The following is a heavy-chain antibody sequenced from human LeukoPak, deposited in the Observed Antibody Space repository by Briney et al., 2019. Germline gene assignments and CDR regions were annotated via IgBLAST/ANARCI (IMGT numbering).Heavy chain of an antibody. CDR3: ARGYSSSWLTFDY. Sequence: SETLSLTCAVYGGSFSGYYWSWIRQPPGKGLEWIGEINHSGSTNYNPSLKSRVTISVDTSKNQFPLKLSSVTAADTAVYYCARGYSSSWLTFDYWGQGTLVTVSS. D-gene: IGHD6-13*01. CDR1: GGSFSGYY. V-gene: IGHV4-34*01. J-gene: IGHJ4*02. CDR2: INHSGST.